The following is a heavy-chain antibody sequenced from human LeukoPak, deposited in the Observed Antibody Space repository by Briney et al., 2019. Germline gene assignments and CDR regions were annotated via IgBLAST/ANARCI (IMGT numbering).Heavy chain of an antibody. Sequence: GGSLRLSCAASGFTFSTYAMSWVRQAPGKGLEWVSSISFSGRSTYYVDSVKGRFTISRDNSKNTLYLQMNSLGAEDKDVYYCARGEQQWLVPFDYWGQGTLVTVSS. D-gene: IGHD6-19*01. CDR3: ARGEQQWLVPFDY. CDR2: ISFSGRST. CDR1: GFTFSTYA. J-gene: IGHJ4*02. V-gene: IGHV3-23*01.